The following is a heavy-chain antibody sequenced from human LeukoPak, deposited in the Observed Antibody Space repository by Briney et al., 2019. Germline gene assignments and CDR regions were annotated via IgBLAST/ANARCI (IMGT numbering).Heavy chain of an antibody. V-gene: IGHV1-8*01. CDR1: GYTFTSYD. CDR3: ARGQKSALTYGSGTYAYYFDY. CDR2: MNPNSGNT. D-gene: IGHD3-10*01. J-gene: IGHJ4*02. Sequence: ASVKVSCKASGYTFTSYDINWVRQASGQGLEWMGWMNPNSGNTGYAQKFQGRVTMTRNTSISTAHMELSSLRSEDTAVYYCARGQKSALTYGSGTYAYYFDYWGQGTLVTVSS.